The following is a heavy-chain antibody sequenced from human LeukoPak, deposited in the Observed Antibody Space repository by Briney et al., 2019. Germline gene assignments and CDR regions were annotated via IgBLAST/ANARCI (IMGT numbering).Heavy chain of an antibody. J-gene: IGHJ4*02. CDR2: IKQDGNEK. Sequence: GGSLRLSCAASGFTFSNYWMGWVRQAPGKGLEWVANIKQDGNEKRYVDPVKGRFTISRDNAKNSLYLQMNSLRAEDTAVYYCAKDRTFDWSPHDYWGQGTLVTVSS. D-gene: IGHD3-9*01. CDR3: AKDRTFDWSPHDY. V-gene: IGHV3-7*03. CDR1: GFTFSNYW.